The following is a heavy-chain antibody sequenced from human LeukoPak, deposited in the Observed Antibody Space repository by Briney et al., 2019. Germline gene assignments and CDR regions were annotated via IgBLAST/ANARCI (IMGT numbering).Heavy chain of an antibody. D-gene: IGHD6-13*01. CDR2: ISSSSNYM. J-gene: IGHJ5*02. V-gene: IGHV3-21*01. Sequence: GGSLRLSCAASGFTFSRNAMNWVRQAPGKGLEWVSFISSSSNYMSYADSVKGRFTISRDNAKNSLYLQMNSLRAEDTAVYYCAKDHSSWYPNWFDPWGQGTLVTVSS. CDR1: GFTFSRNA. CDR3: AKDHSSWYPNWFDP.